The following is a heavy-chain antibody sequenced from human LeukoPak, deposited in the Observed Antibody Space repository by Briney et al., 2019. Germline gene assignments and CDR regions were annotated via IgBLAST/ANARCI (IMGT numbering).Heavy chain of an antibody. CDR1: GFPFSSYA. CDR3: AKDRVRLYTSTLGVFYGMDA. Sequence: GGSLRLSCAASGFPFSSYAMSWVRQAPGKGLEWVSGISGSGGSTYYADSVKGRFTISRDNSKNTLYLQMNSLRAEDTAVYYCAKDRVRLYTSTLGVFYGMDAWGQGTTVTVSS. CDR2: ISGSGGST. V-gene: IGHV3-23*01. J-gene: IGHJ6*02. D-gene: IGHD6-13*01.